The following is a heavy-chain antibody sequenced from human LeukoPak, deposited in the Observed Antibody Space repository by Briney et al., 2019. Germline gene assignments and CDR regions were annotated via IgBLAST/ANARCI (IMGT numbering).Heavy chain of an antibody. CDR1: GYTFTSYY. CDR3: ARSRVYCSGGSCYDPLNFDY. J-gene: IGHJ4*02. D-gene: IGHD2-15*01. V-gene: IGHV1-46*01. CDR2: INPSGGST. Sequence: ASVNVSCKASGYTFTSYYMHWVRQAPGQGLEWMGIINPSGGSTSYAQKFQGRVTMTRDTSTSTVYMELSSLRSEDTAVYYCARSRVYCSGGSCYDPLNFDYWGQGTLVTVSS.